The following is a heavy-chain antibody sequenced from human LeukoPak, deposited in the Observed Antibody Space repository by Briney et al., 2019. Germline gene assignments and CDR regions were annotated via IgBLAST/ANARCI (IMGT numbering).Heavy chain of an antibody. CDR2: IQSDGTT. V-gene: IGHV3-53*01. Sequence: GGSLRLSCAASGFPVSSNYMTWVRQAPQKGLEWVSTIQSDGTTYYVDSVKGRFLISRDISQNTVYLEMNILRAEDAAVYYCAREGWEELGHYFDYWGQGTVVTVSS. D-gene: IGHD1-26*01. CDR1: GFPVSSNY. CDR3: AREGWEELGHYFDY. J-gene: IGHJ4*02.